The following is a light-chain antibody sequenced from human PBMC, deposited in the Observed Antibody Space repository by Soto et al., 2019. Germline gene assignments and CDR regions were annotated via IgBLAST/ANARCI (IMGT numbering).Light chain of an antibody. J-gene: IGKJ1*01. CDR1: QSVSSH. V-gene: IGKV3-11*01. Sequence: EIVLTQSPAPLSLSPGERATLSCRASQSVSSHLAWYQQKPGQAPRLLIYDASNRATGIPARFSGSGSGTDFTLTISSLEPEDFAVYYCQQRSNWPLTFGQGTKVDIK. CDR2: DAS. CDR3: QQRSNWPLT.